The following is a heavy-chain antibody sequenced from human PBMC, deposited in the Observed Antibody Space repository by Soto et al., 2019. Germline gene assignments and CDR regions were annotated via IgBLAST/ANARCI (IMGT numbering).Heavy chain of an antibody. J-gene: IGHJ5*02. Sequence: HHGVSMRLSCAASGFTFSSYAMSWVRQAPGKGLEWVSVIYSGGSTYYADSVKGRFTISRHNSKNTLYLQMNSLRAEDTAVYYCARALDAGRFRSSSNWFDPWGQGTLVTVSS. D-gene: IGHD6-6*01. CDR2: IYSGGST. CDR3: ARALDAGRFRSSSNWFDP. CDR1: GFTFSSYA. V-gene: IGHV3-53*04.